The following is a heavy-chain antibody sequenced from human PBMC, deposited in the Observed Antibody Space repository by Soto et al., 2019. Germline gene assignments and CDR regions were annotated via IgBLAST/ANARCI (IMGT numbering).Heavy chain of an antibody. V-gene: IGHV3-30*18. CDR3: AKDWVGRSNNYQLDY. D-gene: IGHD1-1*01. J-gene: IGHJ4*02. CDR1: RFTFTDYC. CDR2: ISLDAIST. Sequence: SLSLSSAAGRFTFTDYCMGWVRQVPGNGLEWFDTISLDAISTHYADFVMSRFTITRDNYKKVVYLHLSGMRVEDTAIYYCAKDWVGRSNNYQLDYWGQGTAVTVSS.